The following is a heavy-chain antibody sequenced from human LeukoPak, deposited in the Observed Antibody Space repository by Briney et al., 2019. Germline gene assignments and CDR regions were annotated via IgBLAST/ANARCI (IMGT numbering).Heavy chain of an antibody. Sequence: PSETLSLTCAVSGGSISSNNWWGWVRQPPGKGLEWIGEINHSGSTNYNPSLKSRVTISVDTSKNQFSLKLSSVTAADTAVYYCARGRGRGYSYGYQYFQHWGQGTLVTVSS. V-gene: IGHV4-4*02. CDR3: ARGRGRGYSYGYQYFQH. D-gene: IGHD5-18*01. J-gene: IGHJ1*01. CDR1: GGSISSNNW. CDR2: INHSGST.